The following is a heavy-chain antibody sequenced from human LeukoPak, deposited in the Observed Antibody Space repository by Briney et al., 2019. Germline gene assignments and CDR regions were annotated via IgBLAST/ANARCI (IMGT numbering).Heavy chain of an antibody. CDR1: GFTFDDYA. J-gene: IGHJ6*02. CDR2: ISWNSGSI. V-gene: IGHV3-9*01. Sequence: GGSLRLSCAASGFTFDDYAMHWVRQAPGKGLEWVSGISWNSGSIGYADSVKGRFTISRDNAKNSLYLQMNSLRAEDTALYYCAKDIKGGRGWYVNYYYYGMDVWGQGTTVTVSS. CDR3: AKDIKGGRGWYVNYYYYGMDV. D-gene: IGHD6-19*01.